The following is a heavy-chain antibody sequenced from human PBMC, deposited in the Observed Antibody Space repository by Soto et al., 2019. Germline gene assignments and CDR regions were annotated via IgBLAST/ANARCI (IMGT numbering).Heavy chain of an antibody. Sequence: PGGSLRLSCAASGFTFSSYAMSWVRQAPRKGLEWVSAISGSGGSTYYADSVKGRFTISRDNAKNTLYLQMNSLRAEDTAVYYCARDLPVVVTTYGMDVWGQGTTVTVSS. CDR2: ISGSGGST. CDR3: ARDLPVVVTTYGMDV. D-gene: IGHD3-22*01. CDR1: GFTFSSYA. V-gene: IGHV3-23*01. J-gene: IGHJ6*02.